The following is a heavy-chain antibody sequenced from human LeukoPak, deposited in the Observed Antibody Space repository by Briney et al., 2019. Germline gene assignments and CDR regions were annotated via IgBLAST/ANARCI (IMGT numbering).Heavy chain of an antibody. CDR2: INTDGSST. CDR1: GFTFSIYW. CDR3: ARKPAPAD. V-gene: IGHV3-74*01. J-gene: IGHJ4*02. D-gene: IGHD6-25*01. Sequence: GGSLRLSCAASGFTFSIYWMHWVRQAPGKGLVWVSRINTDGSSTTYADSVKGRFTTSRDNAENTLYLQMTSLRAEDTAVYYCARKPAPADWGQGTLVTVSS.